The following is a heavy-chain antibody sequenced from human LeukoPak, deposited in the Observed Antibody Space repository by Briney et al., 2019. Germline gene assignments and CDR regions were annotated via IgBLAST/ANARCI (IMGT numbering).Heavy chain of an antibody. CDR3: ARGYDSSGYFYDAFDI. CDR2: ISGRGGST. J-gene: IGHJ3*02. D-gene: IGHD3-22*01. CDR1: GFTFSSYA. V-gene: IGHV3-23*01. Sequence: GGSLRLSCVASGFTFSSYAMSWVRQAPGKGLDWVSGISGRGGSTYYADAVKGRFTISRDNPKNTLYLQTNSLRAEDTAVYYCARGYDSSGYFYDAFDIWGQGTMVTVSS.